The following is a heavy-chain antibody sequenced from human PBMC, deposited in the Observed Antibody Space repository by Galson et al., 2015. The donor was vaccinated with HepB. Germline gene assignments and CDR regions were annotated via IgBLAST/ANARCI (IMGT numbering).Heavy chain of an antibody. V-gene: IGHV1-69*04. D-gene: IGHD1-7*01. Sequence: SVKVSCKASGGTFSSYTISWVRQAPGQGLEWIGRIIPILGIANYAQKFQGRVTITADKSTSTAYMELSSLRSEDTAVYYCARELRLELHYYYYYGMDVWGQGTMVTVSS. CDR3: ARELRLELHYYYYYGMDV. CDR1: GGTFSSYT. CDR2: IIPILGIA. J-gene: IGHJ6*02.